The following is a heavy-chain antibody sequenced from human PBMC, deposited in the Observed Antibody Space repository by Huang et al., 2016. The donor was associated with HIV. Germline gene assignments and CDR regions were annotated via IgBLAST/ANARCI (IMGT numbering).Heavy chain of an antibody. J-gene: IGHJ4*02. CDR1: GGTFSKYA. CDR3: ARGQLGSYGDYDVLY. CDR2: FIPMLGKP. Sequence: QVQLVQSGAEVKTPGSSVKVSCKASGGTFSKYAISWVRQAPGEGLEWMGGFIPMLGKPKYARKCQGRVTITADDSTSTTYVEVSSLRSEDTALYYCARGQLGSYGDYDVLYWGQGTLVTVSS. V-gene: IGHV1-69*13. D-gene: IGHD4-17*01.